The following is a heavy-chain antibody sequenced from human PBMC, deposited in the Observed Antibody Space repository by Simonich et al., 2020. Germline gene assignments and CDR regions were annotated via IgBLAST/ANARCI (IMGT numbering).Heavy chain of an antibody. Sequence: QVQLVESGGGVVQPGRSLRLSCAASGFTFSSYAMHWVRQAPSKGLEWVAVISYDGSNKYYADSVNGRFTISRDNSKNTLYLQMNSLRAEDTAVYYCAREGAGNDAFDIWGQGTMVTVSS. V-gene: IGHV3-30*07. CDR3: AREGAGNDAFDI. J-gene: IGHJ3*02. CDR1: GFTFSSYA. CDR2: ISYDGSNK. D-gene: IGHD1-26*01.